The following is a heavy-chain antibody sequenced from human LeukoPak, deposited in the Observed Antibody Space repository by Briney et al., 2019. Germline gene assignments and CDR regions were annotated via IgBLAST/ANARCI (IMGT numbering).Heavy chain of an antibody. D-gene: IGHD3/OR15-3a*01. J-gene: IGHJ4*02. Sequence: SVKVSCKASGGTFSSYAISWVRQAPGQGLEWMGGIIPIFGTANYAQKFQGRVTITADESTSTAYMELSSLRSEDTAVYYCARETDWLLDPLRHNYFDYWGQGALVTVSS. CDR2: IIPIFGTA. V-gene: IGHV1-69*13. CDR1: GGTFSSYA. CDR3: ARETDWLLDPLRHNYFDY.